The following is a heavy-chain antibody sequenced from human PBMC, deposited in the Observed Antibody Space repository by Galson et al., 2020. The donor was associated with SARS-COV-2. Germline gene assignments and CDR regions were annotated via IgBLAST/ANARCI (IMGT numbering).Heavy chain of an antibody. CDR2: ARNDQNNNIT. CDR1: GFIFSDHY. D-gene: IGHD2-15*01. CDR3: ARAQGFGSGGTCYYDAMEV. Sequence: GGSLRLSCAPSGFIFSDHYMDWVRQAPGRGLEWVGRARNDQNNNITEYAATVKGRFTITRDESKNSLFLHMNSLKTEDTAVYYCARAQGFGSGGTCYYDAMEVWGQGTTVAVSS. J-gene: IGHJ6*01. V-gene: IGHV3-72*01.